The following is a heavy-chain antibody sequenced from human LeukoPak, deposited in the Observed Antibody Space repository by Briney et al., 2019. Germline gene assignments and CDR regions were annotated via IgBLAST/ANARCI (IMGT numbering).Heavy chain of an antibody. CDR1: GGSISGSNYY. CDR3: ARHSSAARPNFDY. J-gene: IGHJ4*02. V-gene: IGHV4-39*01. CDR2: IYYSGTT. D-gene: IGHD6-6*01. Sequence: PSETLSLTCTVSGGSISGSNYYWGWIRQPPGKGLEWIGSIYYSGTTYYNPSPKSRVTISVDTSKSQFSLEVTSMTAADTAVYYCARHSSAARPNFDYWGQGTLVTVSS.